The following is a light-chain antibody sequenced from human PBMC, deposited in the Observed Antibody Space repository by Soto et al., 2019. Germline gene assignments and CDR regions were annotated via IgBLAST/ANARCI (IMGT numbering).Light chain of an antibody. V-gene: IGKV1-17*01. J-gene: IGKJ3*01. Sequence: DIQMTQSPSSLSASAGARVTITCRASQGVRSSLDWYQQKPGKAPKRLIYEISRLQSGVPSRFSGSGSGTEFTLTSRSLQPEDFATYYCLQHNSYPFTFGPGTKVHIK. CDR2: EIS. CDR3: LQHNSYPFT. CDR1: QGVRSS.